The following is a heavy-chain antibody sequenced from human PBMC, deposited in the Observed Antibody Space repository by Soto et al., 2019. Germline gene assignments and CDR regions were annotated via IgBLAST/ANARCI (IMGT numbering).Heavy chain of an antibody. Sequence: EVQLVESGGSLVQPGGSLRLSCAASGFTFGSYWMTWVRQAPGKGLEWVANIKQDGSEKYYVDSVKGRFIISRDNAKNSLFLQMSSLRVDDTAMYYCARDPRGHYSFDSWGQGTLVTVPS. CDR3: ARDPRGHYSFDS. CDR1: GFTFGSYW. CDR2: IKQDGSEK. D-gene: IGHD2-21*01. V-gene: IGHV3-7*03. J-gene: IGHJ5*01.